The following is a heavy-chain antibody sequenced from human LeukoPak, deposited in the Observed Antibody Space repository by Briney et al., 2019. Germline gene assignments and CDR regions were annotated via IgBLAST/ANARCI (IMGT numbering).Heavy chain of an antibody. V-gene: IGHV4-34*01. CDR2: INYSGST. CDR3: ARGRRIVPAATRSPHLDP. Sequence: PSETLSLTCAVCGGSFSGYYWSWIRQPPGKGLEWIGEINYSGSTNYNPSLKSRVTISVDTSKNQFSLQLSSVTAADTAVYYCARGRRIVPAATRSPHLDPWGQGTLVTVSS. D-gene: IGHD2-2*01. J-gene: IGHJ5*02. CDR1: GGSFSGYY.